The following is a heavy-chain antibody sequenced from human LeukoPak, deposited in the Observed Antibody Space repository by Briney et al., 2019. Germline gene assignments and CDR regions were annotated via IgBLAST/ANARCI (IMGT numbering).Heavy chain of an antibody. J-gene: IGHJ4*02. CDR1: NGSIISSNW. CDR2: IYHSGTT. Sequence: SGTLSLTCAVSNGSIISSNWWSWVRQPPGKGLEWIGEIYHSGTTNYNPSLKSRVTVSVDKSKNQFSLKLNSVTAADAAVYHCVRHDSTAYHPFDYWGQGTLVTVSS. CDR3: VRHDSTAYHPFDY. D-gene: IGHD2-15*01. V-gene: IGHV4-4*02.